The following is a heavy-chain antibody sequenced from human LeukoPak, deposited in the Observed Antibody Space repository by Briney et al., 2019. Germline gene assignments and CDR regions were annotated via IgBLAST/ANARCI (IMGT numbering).Heavy chain of an antibody. CDR3: AKVMDSYSSSWYQNPYYFDY. V-gene: IGHV3-23*01. Sequence: GGSLRLSCAASGFTFSSYAMSWVRQAPGKGLEWVSAISGSGGSTYYADSEKGRFTISRDNSKNTLYLQMNSLRAEDTAVYYCAKVMDSYSSSWYQNPYYFDYWGQGTLVTVSS. D-gene: IGHD6-13*01. CDR1: GFTFSSYA. CDR2: ISGSGGST. J-gene: IGHJ4*02.